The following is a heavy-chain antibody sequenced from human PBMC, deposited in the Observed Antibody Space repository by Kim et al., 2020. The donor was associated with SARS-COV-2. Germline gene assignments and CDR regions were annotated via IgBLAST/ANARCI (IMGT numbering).Heavy chain of an antibody. CDR3: ARASGSSFRRRGDY. Sequence: AQKFQGRVTMTRDTSTSTVYMELNSLRSEDTAVYYCARASGSSFRRRGDYWGQGTLVTVSS. D-gene: IGHD5-18*01. V-gene: IGHV1-46*01. J-gene: IGHJ4*02.